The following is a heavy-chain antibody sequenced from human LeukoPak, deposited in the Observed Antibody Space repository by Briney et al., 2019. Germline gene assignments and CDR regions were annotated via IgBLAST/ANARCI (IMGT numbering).Heavy chain of an antibody. J-gene: IGHJ2*01. Sequence: SETLSLTCTVSGGSISSYYWSWIRQPPGKGLEWIGYIYYSGSTNYNPSLKSRVTISVDTSKSQFSLKLSSVTAADTAVYYCARDQGIWYFDLWGRGTLVTVSS. CDR2: IYYSGST. V-gene: IGHV4-59*01. CDR3: ARDQGIWYFDL. D-gene: IGHD1-14*01. CDR1: GGSISSYY.